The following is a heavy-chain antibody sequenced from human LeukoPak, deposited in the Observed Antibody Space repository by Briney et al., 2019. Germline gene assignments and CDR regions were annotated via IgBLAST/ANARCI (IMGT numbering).Heavy chain of an antibody. Sequence: PGRSLRLSCAASGFTFSNSAMHWVRQAPGKGLEWVAVVSDDAINTYYADSVKGRFTISKDNSKNKLYLQMNSLRAEDTAVYFCARDRTSSGYFDYWGQGTLVTVSS. V-gene: IGHV3-30*01. CDR1: GFTFSNSA. J-gene: IGHJ4*02. CDR3: ARDRTSSGYFDY. D-gene: IGHD2-2*01. CDR2: VSDDAINT.